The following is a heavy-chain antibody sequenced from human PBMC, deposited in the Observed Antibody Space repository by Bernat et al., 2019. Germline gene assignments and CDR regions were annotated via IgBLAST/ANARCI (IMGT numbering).Heavy chain of an antibody. CDR1: GYSISSGYY. D-gene: IGHD5-18*01. CDR2: IYHSGST. J-gene: IGHJ5*02. V-gene: IGHV4-38-2*01. CDR3: ARGLRGYSYGHPFDP. Sequence: QVQLQESGPGLVKPSETLSLTCAVSGYSISSGYYWGWIRQPPGKGLEWIGSIYHSGSTYYNPSLKSRVTISVDTSKNQFSLKLSSVTAADTAVYYCARGLRGYSYGHPFDPWGQGTLVTVSS.